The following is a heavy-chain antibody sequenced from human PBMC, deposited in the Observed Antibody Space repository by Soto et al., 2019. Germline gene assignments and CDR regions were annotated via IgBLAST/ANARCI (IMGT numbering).Heavy chain of an antibody. CDR3: ARARVYYFDSSGYDY. D-gene: IGHD3-22*01. J-gene: IGHJ4*02. Sequence: RASVKVSCKASGYTSTGYHMHWVRQAPGQGLEWMGWINPNNGDTNYAQKFQGRVTMTRDTSISTAYMELSRLGFDDTAVYYCARARVYYFDSSGYDYWGQGALVTVSS. CDR1: GYTSTGYH. V-gene: IGHV1-2*02. CDR2: INPNNGDT.